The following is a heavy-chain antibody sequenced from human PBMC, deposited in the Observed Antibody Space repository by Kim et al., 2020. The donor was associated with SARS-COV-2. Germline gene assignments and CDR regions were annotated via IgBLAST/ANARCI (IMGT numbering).Heavy chain of an antibody. V-gene: IGHV4-31*03. CDR3: ARAPYSGSYPPHFDY. J-gene: IGHJ4*02. D-gene: IGHD1-26*01. CDR1: GGSISSGGYY. CDR2: IYYSGST. Sequence: SETLSLTCTVSGGSISSGGYYWSWIRQHPGKGLEWIGYIYYSGSTYYNPSLKSRVTISVDTSKNQFSLKLSSVTAADMAVYYCARAPYSGSYPPHFDYWGQGTLVTVSS.